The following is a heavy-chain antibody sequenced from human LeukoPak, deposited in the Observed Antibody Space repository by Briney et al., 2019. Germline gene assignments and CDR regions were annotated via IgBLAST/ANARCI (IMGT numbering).Heavy chain of an antibody. D-gene: IGHD6-13*01. CDR3: ARGTSSWYPGDFDY. CDR2: MNPNSGNT. CDR1: GYTFTSYD. Sequence: ASVKVSCKASGYTFTSYDINWVRQATGQGLEWMGWMNPNSGNTGYAQKFQGRVTMTRNTSISTAHMELSSLRSEDTAVYYCARGTSSWYPGDFDYWGQGTLVTVSS. J-gene: IGHJ4*02. V-gene: IGHV1-8*01.